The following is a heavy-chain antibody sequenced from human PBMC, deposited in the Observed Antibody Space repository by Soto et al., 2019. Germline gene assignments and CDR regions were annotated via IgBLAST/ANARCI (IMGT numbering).Heavy chain of an antibody. CDR2: IIPIFGTA. CDR1: GGTFSSYA. J-gene: IGHJ6*02. CDR3: ARDRADIVVVPAASSVRYYYYYGMDV. Sequence: QVQLVQSGAEVKKPGSSVKVSCKASGGTFSSYAISWVRQAPGQGLEWMGGIIPIFGTANYAQKFQGRVTITADESTSTAYMGRGSLRSEDTAVYYCARDRADIVVVPAASSVRYYYYYGMDVWGQGTTVTVSS. V-gene: IGHV1-69*01. D-gene: IGHD2-2*01.